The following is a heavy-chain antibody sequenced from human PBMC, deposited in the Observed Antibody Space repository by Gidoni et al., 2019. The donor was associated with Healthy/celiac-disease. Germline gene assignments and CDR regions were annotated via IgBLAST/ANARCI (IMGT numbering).Heavy chain of an antibody. CDR2: IYYSGST. V-gene: IGHV4-39*01. J-gene: IGHJ4*02. Sequence: QLQLQESGPGLVKPSETLSLTCTVSGGSISSSSYYWGWIRQPPGKGLEWIGSIYYSGSTYYNPSLKSRVTISVDTSKNQFSLKLSSVTAADTAVYYCARHEGGFRERLDYWGQGTLVTVSS. CDR1: GGSISSSSYY. CDR3: ARHEGGFRERLDY. D-gene: IGHD1-1*01.